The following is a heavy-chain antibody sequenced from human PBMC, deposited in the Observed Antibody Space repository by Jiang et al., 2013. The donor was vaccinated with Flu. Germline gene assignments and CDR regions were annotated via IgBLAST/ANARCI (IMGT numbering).Heavy chain of an antibody. D-gene: IGHD4-17*01. V-gene: IGHV6-1*01. CDR3: ARDAQYGDTAGVDY. CDR1: GDSLSSNSAA. CDR2: TYYRSKWYN. J-gene: IGHJ4*02. Sequence: QTLSLTCAISGDSLSSNSAAWNWIRQSPSRGLEWLGRTYYRSKWYNDYAVSVQSRITINPDTSKNQFSLHLNSVTPEDTAVYYCARDAQYGDTAGVDYWGQGTLVTVSS.